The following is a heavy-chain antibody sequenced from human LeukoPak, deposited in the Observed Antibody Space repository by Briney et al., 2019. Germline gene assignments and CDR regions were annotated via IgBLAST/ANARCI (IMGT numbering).Heavy chain of an antibody. CDR2: IYYSGST. V-gene: IGHV4-59*01. CDR1: GGSISSYY. J-gene: IGHJ4*02. D-gene: IGHD2-21*02. Sequence: PSETLSLTCTVSGGSISSYYWSWIRQPPGKGLEWIGYIYYSGSTNYNPSLKSRVTISVDTSKNQFSPKLSSVTAADTAVYYCAREVYCGGDCYSSNWGQGTLVTVSS. CDR3: AREVYCGGDCYSSN.